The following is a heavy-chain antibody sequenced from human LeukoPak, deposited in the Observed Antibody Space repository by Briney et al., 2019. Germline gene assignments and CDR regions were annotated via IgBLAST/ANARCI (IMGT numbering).Heavy chain of an antibody. CDR1: GGSISSSSYY. V-gene: IGHV4-39*01. Sequence: PSETLSLTCTVSGGSISSSSYYWGWIRQPPGKGLEWIGSIYYSGTTYYNPSLKSRLTISVDTSKNQFSLSLTSVTAADTAVYYCARLIRGGYYYVDVWGKGTTVTVSS. D-gene: IGHD3-10*01. CDR3: ARLIRGGYYYVDV. CDR2: IYYSGTT. J-gene: IGHJ6*03.